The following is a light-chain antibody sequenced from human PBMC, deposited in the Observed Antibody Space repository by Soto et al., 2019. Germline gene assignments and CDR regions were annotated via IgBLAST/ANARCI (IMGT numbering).Light chain of an antibody. V-gene: IGKV3-20*01. CDR2: GAS. Sequence: EIVLTQSPGTLSLSPGERATLSCRASQSVSSSYLAWYQQKPGQAPRLLIYGASSRATGIPDRFSGSGSGTDLTLTISRLEPEDFAVYYCQQYGSSPPLPFGGGTKVEIK. J-gene: IGKJ4*01. CDR3: QQYGSSPPLP. CDR1: QSVSSSY.